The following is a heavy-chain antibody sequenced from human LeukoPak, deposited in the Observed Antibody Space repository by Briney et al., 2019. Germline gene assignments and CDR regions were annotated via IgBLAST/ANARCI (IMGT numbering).Heavy chain of an antibody. CDR3: AKSSSFDY. Sequence: GGSLRLSCAASGFTFSSSAMSWVRQAPGKGLEWVSTISNNGGYTYYADSVQGRFTISRDNSKSTLCLQMNSLRAEDTAVYYCAKSSSFDYWGQGTLVTVSS. CDR2: ISNNGGYT. CDR1: GFTFSSSA. D-gene: IGHD6-13*01. J-gene: IGHJ4*02. V-gene: IGHV3-23*01.